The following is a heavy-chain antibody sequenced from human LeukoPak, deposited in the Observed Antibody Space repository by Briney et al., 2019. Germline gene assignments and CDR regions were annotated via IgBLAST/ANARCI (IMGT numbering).Heavy chain of an antibody. CDR3: ARHLYSGYDYPLGY. D-gene: IGHD5-12*01. J-gene: IGHJ4*02. CDR1: GGTFSSYA. Sequence: SVKVSCKASGGTFSSYAISLVRQAPGQGLEWMGGIIPIFGTANYAQKFQGRVTITADESTSTAYMELSSLRSEDTAVYYCARHLYSGYDYPLGYWGQGTLVTVSS. V-gene: IGHV1-69*13. CDR2: IIPIFGTA.